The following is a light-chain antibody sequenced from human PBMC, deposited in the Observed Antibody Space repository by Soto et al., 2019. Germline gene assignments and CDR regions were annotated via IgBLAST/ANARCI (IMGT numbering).Light chain of an antibody. CDR2: EVS. Sequence: QAVVTQPASVSGSPGQSITISCTGTSSDVGGYNYVSWYQQHPGKAPKLMIYEVSNRPSGVSNRFSGSKSGNTASLTISGLQDEDEADYYCSSYTSSSTVFGGGTKLTVL. V-gene: IGLV2-14*01. CDR1: SSDVGGYNY. J-gene: IGLJ3*02. CDR3: SSYTSSSTV.